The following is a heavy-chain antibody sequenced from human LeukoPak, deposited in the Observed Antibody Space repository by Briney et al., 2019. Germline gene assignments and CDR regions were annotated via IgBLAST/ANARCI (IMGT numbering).Heavy chain of an antibody. D-gene: IGHD1-1*01. J-gene: IGHJ4*02. V-gene: IGHV1-2*02. CDR2: INPNTGVT. CDR3: ARDGTSNWLNLVY. CDR1: GYTFTGYY. Sequence: GASVKVSCKASGYTFTGYYIHWVRQAPGQXXXXXGWINPNTGVTNYPQKFQGRVTLTRDTSISTAYMELRRLTFDDTAVYYCARDGTSNWLNLVYWGQGTLVTVSP.